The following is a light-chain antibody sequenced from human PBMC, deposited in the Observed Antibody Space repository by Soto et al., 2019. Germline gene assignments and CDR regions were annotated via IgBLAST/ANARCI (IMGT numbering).Light chain of an antibody. Sequence: EIVLTQSPGTLSLSPGERATLSCRASQSVSSSYLAWYQQKPGQAPRLLIYGASSRATGIPDRFSGSGSGTDFTLTISRLEPEDSAVYYCQQYGSSPWTFGQATKVEMK. CDR2: GAS. CDR1: QSVSSSY. V-gene: IGKV3-20*01. CDR3: QQYGSSPWT. J-gene: IGKJ1*01.